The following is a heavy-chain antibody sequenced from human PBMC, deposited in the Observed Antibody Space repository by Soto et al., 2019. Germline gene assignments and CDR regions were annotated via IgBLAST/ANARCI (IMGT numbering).Heavy chain of an antibody. J-gene: IGHJ4*02. CDR1: GYTFNRHY. Sequence: QVQLVQSGAEVRKPGASVKVSCKASGYTFNRHYIQWVRQAPGQGLEWMGMIDPSGGDTNYAKKFQGRVTLTSDTSTSTVYMELSSMRSEDTAVYYCAKRRGVGLTRSSFDYWGPGPLVIVSS. D-gene: IGHD1-26*01. V-gene: IGHV1-46*02. CDR2: IDPSGGDT. CDR3: AKRRGVGLTRSSFDY.